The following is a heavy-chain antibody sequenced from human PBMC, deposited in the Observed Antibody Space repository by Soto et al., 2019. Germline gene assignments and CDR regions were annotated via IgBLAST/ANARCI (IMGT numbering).Heavy chain of an antibody. CDR1: GFTFSTFG. Sequence: QEHLVESGGGVVLPGRSLRLSCAASGFTFSTFGMHWVRQAPGKGLEWVAVISYDGSDKYYSDSVRGRFTISRDNSMNTLYLQMNSLRTEDTAVYYCAISPNFYCSSYHCYKYYFDYWGQGTLVTVSS. J-gene: IGHJ4*02. CDR2: ISYDGSDK. D-gene: IGHD2-2*01. V-gene: IGHV3-30*03. CDR3: AISPNFYCSSYHCYKYYFDY.